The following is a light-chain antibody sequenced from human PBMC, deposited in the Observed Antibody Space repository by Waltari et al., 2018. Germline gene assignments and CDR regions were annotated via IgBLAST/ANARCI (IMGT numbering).Light chain of an antibody. CDR2: GAS. Sequence: EIVMTQSPATLSVSLGERATLSCRASQSVSSNLAWYQQKPGQAPILLIYGASTRATGIPARFSCSGSGTEFTLTISSLQSEDFAVYYCEQYNNWPPWTFGQGTKVEIK. CDR3: EQYNNWPPWT. CDR1: QSVSSN. J-gene: IGKJ1*01. V-gene: IGKV3D-15*01.